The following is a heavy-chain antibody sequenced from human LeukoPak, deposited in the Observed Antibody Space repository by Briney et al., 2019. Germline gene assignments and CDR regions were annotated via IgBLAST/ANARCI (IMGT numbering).Heavy chain of an antibody. Sequence: PSETLSLTCTVSGGSIRSTSYYWGWIRQPPGKRLEWLGSIHYSGSTYDNPSLKSRVTIAVDRSKNQFSLNLISVTAADTAVYYCARRSTVAGRGRFDPWGQGTLVTVSS. CDR2: IHYSGST. J-gene: IGHJ5*02. CDR1: GGSIRSTSYY. D-gene: IGHD6-19*01. CDR3: ARRSTVAGRGRFDP. V-gene: IGHV4-39*01.